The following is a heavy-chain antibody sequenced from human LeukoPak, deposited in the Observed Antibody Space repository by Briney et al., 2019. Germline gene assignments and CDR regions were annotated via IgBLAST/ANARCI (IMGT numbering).Heavy chain of an antibody. J-gene: IGHJ6*03. CDR2: IYYSGST. V-gene: IGHV4-59*12. CDR3: AGVTGGGSCYPSRCYYYYYMDV. CDR1: GGSISSYY. Sequence: SETLSLTCTVSGGSISSYYWSWIRQPPGKGLEWIGYIYYSGSTNYNPSLKSRVTMSVDTSKNQFSLKLSSVTAADTAVYYCAGVTGGGSCYPSRCYYYYYMDVWGKGTTVTISS. D-gene: IGHD2-15*01.